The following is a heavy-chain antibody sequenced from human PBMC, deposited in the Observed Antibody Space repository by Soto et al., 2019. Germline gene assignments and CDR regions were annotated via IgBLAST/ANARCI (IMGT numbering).Heavy chain of an antibody. CDR3: ARDGLSWGSGSYYNGMDV. Sequence: PGGSLRLSCAASGFTFSDYYMSWIRQAPGKGLEWVSYISSSSSYTNYADSVKGRFTISRDSAKNSLYLQMNSLRAEDTAVYYCARDGLSWGSGSYYNGMDVWGQGTTVTVS. CDR2: ISSSSSYT. J-gene: IGHJ6*02. D-gene: IGHD3-10*01. CDR1: GFTFSDYY. V-gene: IGHV3-11*06.